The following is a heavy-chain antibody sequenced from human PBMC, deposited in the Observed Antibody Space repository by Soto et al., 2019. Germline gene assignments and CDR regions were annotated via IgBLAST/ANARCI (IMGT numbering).Heavy chain of an antibody. Sequence: EVQLVESGGGSVQPGGSLRVSCAASGFTFSSYSMNWVRQAPGKGLEWVSYISNTSRTIYYADSVKGRFTISRDNAKKSLYLQMNSLRAEDTAVYYCTGYCSGTCCHPLYWGRGTLVTVSS. CDR3: TGYCSGTCCHPLY. CDR2: ISNTSRTI. CDR1: GFTFSSYS. J-gene: IGHJ4*02. D-gene: IGHD2-2*01. V-gene: IGHV3-48*01.